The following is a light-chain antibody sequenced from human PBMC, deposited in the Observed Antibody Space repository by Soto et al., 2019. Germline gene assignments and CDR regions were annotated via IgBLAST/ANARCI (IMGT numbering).Light chain of an antibody. CDR3: QQYNGSPFT. CDR1: QYVGTR. V-gene: IGKV3-11*01. J-gene: IGKJ3*01. Sequence: EIVLTQSPATLSSSPGETATLSCRASQYVGTRLAWYQHKPGQAPRLLIYYTSNRATGIPARFSGSGSGTDFTLTINSLAPEDFALYYCQQYNGSPFTFGPGTKVDIK. CDR2: YTS.